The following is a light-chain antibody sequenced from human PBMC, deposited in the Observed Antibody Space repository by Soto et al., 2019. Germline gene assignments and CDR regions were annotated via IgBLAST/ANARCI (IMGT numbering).Light chain of an antibody. CDR1: QSVNSY. CDR2: DAS. Sequence: EIVLTQSPATLSLSPGERATLSCRASQSVNSYLAWYQQRPGQAPRLLIYDASNRATGIPARFSGSGSGTDFTLTISSLEPEDFAIYYCQQRSSWPPPTFGGGTRGDMK. V-gene: IGKV3-11*01. J-gene: IGKJ4*01. CDR3: QQRSSWPPPT.